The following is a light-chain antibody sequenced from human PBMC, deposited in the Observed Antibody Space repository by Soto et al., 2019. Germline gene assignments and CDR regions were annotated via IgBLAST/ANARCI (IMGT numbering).Light chain of an antibody. J-gene: IGKJ2*01. Sequence: EIVLTQSPAILYVSPGERATLSCTASQSISRSLAWYQQKPGQAPRLLISDASTRATGIPARFSGSGSGTEFTLTISSLQSQDFALYYCHQYNSWPPGTFGQGTKVEIK. V-gene: IGKV3-15*01. CDR1: QSISRS. CDR3: HQYNSWPPGT. CDR2: DAS.